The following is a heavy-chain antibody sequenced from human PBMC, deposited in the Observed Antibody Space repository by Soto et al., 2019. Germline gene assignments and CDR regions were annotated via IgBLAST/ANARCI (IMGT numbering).Heavy chain of an antibody. CDR2: IYYSGRT. Sequence: SETLSLTCTLSGGSISSGDYYWSWIRHPPGKGLEWIGNIYYSGRTNYSPSLKSRLNISVDTSKNHFSLKLTSVTAADTAVYYCASLDFNWFDPWGQGTLVTVSS. V-gene: IGHV4-31*03. CDR3: ASLDFNWFDP. CDR1: GGSISSGDYY. J-gene: IGHJ5*02. D-gene: IGHD3-3*01.